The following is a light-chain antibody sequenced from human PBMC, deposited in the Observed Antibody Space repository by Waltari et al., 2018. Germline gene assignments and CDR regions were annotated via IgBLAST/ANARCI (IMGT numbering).Light chain of an antibody. CDR2: GQE. CDR3: LSRDTTSTRV. V-gene: IGLV3-19*01. Sequence: SSELTQDPAVSVALGQTVSITCKGDSLRRYYASWYQRRPGQAPILILYGQENRPSGSPDRFSGSTSGNTASLTITGAQAEDEADYYCLSRDTTSTRVFGGGTRLTV. CDR1: SLRRYY. J-gene: IGLJ3*02.